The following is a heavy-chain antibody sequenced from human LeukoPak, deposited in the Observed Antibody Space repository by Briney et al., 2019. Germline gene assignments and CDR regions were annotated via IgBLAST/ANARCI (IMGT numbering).Heavy chain of an antibody. CDR1: GFTFSSYS. CDR3: ARDHCTGGVCYDAFDI. Sequence: GGSLRLSCAASGFTFSSYSMNWVRQAPGKGLEWVSYISSSSSTIYYADSVKGRFTISRDNAKNSLYLQMNSLRDEDTAVYCCARDHCTGGVCYDAFDIWGQGTMVTVSS. J-gene: IGHJ3*02. V-gene: IGHV3-48*02. D-gene: IGHD2-8*02. CDR2: ISSSSSTI.